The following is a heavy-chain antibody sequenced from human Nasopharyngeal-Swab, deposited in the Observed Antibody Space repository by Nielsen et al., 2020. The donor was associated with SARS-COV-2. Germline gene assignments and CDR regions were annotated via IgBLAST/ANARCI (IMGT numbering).Heavy chain of an antibody. V-gene: IGHV4-59*01. CDR3: ARGAGRWETSGSYPWWGDYYYYGMDV. J-gene: IGHJ6*02. D-gene: IGHD1-26*01. Sequence: PGMRLEWIGYIYYSGSTNYNPSLKSRVTISVDTSKNQFSLKLSSVTAADTAVYYCARGAGRWETSGSYPWWGDYYYYGMDVWGQGTTVTVSS. CDR2: IYYSGST.